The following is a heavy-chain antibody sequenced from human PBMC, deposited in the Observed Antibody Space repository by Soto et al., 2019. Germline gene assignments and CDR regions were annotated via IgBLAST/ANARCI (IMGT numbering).Heavy chain of an antibody. Sequence: PSETLCLPCTVAGGSISSYYWSWIRQPPGKGLEWIGYIYYSGSTNYNPSLKSRVTISVDTSKNQFSLKLSSVTAADTAVYYCARRGDRREGYNFDYWGQGTLVTVSS. CDR2: IYYSGST. D-gene: IGHD3-16*01. CDR3: ARRGDRREGYNFDY. J-gene: IGHJ4*02. V-gene: IGHV4-59*01. CDR1: GGSISSYY.